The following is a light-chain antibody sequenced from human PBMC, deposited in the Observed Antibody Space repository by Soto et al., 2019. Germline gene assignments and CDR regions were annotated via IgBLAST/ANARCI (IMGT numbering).Light chain of an antibody. CDR1: SFNIGSNS. V-gene: IGLV1-44*01. J-gene: IGLJ2*01. Sequence: QSVLTQPPSASGTPGQRVTISCSGSSFNIGSNSVNWYHQLPGTAPKLLIYSNNQRPSGVPERFSGSKSGTSASLAISGLQSEDEADYYCAAWDDSLNGPVFGGGTKVT. CDR2: SNN. CDR3: AAWDDSLNGPV.